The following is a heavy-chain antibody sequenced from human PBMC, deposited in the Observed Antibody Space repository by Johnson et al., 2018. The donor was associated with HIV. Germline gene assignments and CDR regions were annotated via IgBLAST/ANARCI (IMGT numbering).Heavy chain of an antibody. V-gene: IGHV3-53*01. Sequence: VQLVESGGGLMQPGGSLRLSCEASGLIVSDNYMNWVRQAPGKGLEWVSALYAGGPTYYADSVEGRFTISRDSSKNTVYLQMNSLRAEDTAMYYCARGTTFADGAFGIWGLGTMVTVSS. CDR1: GLIVSDNY. CDR2: LYAGGPT. D-gene: IGHD4-11*01. J-gene: IGHJ3*02. CDR3: ARGTTFADGAFGI.